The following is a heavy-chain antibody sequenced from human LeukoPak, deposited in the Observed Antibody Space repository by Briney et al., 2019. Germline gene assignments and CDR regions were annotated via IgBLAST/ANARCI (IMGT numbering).Heavy chain of an antibody. D-gene: IGHD6-13*01. CDR2: VDPADGEA. Sequence: ASVKVSCKASGYTFTDYYMHWVVQAPGKGLEWMGRVDPADGEAAYAQKFQGRVTITADPSRDTAYMELTSLRSEDTAMYYCARGTSSSWHNAGGYWGQGTLVTVSS. CDR1: GYTFTDYY. CDR3: ARGTSSSWHNAGGY. J-gene: IGHJ4*02. V-gene: IGHV1-69-2*01.